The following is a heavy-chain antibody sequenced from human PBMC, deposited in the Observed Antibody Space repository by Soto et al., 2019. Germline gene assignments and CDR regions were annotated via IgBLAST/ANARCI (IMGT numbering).Heavy chain of an antibody. CDR3: ARSAYGFDY. CDR1: RYSFTRYW. CDR2: IDPSDSYT. Sequence: XETGKLSWKGSRYSFTRYWIRWVRQMPGKGLEWMGRIDPSDSYTNYSPSFQGHVTISADKSISTAYLQWSSLKASDTAMYYCARSAYGFDYWGQGTLVTVSS. V-gene: IGHV5-10-1*01. J-gene: IGHJ4*02. D-gene: IGHD4-17*01.